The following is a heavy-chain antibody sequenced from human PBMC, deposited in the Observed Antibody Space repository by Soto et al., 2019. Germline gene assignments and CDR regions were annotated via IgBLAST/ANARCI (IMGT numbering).Heavy chain of an antibody. Sequence: LSLTCRVAGDSSSSSYSSWISQAAEKRPEWIGRIHSTGNSHYDPSLRSRVSMSMDTSKKEIYLELTSVTAADTAVYYWARGSAEASYWGQGTLVTVSS. CDR3: ARGSAEASY. CDR1: GDSSSSSY. CDR2: IHSTGNS. D-gene: IGHD6-19*01. J-gene: IGHJ4*02. V-gene: IGHV4-4*07.